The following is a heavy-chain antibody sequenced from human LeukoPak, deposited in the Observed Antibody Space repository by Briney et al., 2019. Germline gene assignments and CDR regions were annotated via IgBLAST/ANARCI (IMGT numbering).Heavy chain of an antibody. D-gene: IGHD3-16*01. CDR2: IKSKTYGGTI. J-gene: IGHJ1*01. CDR1: GFTFSNAW. V-gene: IGHV3-15*01. Sequence: GGSLRLSCAASGFTFSNAWMSWVRQAPGKGLEWVGRIKSKTYGGTIDYAAPVKGRFTISRDDSENTLYLQMNSLRAEDTAVYYCAKVSAGVWGNIGLWGQGTLVTVSS. CDR3: AKVSAGVWGNIGL.